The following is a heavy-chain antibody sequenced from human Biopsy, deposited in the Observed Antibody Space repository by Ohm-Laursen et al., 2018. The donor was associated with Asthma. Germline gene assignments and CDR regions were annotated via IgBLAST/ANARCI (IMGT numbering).Heavy chain of an antibody. D-gene: IGHD4-17*01. Sequence: TLSLTCVVGGAYIGSRDHHWSWIRQSPGTGLEWIGFVFRSGTTHYNRSLERRLSISIDTTRNEFSMTLRSVTAADTAVYFCARVASYGDLYFGIDVWGPGTTVSVS. CDR1: GAYIGSRDHH. CDR3: ARVASYGDLYFGIDV. J-gene: IGHJ6*02. V-gene: IGHV4-30-4*01. CDR2: VFRSGTT.